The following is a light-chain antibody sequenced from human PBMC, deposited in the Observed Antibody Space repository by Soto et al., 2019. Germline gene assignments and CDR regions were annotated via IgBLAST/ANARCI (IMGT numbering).Light chain of an antibody. CDR3: ATWDDSLPAV. Sequence: QLVLTQPPSASGTPGQRVTISCSGSTSNIGSKTVSWYQQLPGSAPKVLIYNNNERPSGVPDRFSGSKSSTSASLAISGLQSEDEAADYCATWDDSLPAVFGGGTKLTVL. V-gene: IGLV1-44*01. J-gene: IGLJ2*01. CDR1: TSNIGSKT. CDR2: NNN.